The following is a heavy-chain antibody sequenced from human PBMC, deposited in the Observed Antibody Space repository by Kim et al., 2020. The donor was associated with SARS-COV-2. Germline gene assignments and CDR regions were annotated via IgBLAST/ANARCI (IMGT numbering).Heavy chain of an antibody. V-gene: IGHV4-59*01. Sequence: SETLSLTCTVSGASISSYYWSWIRQPPGKGLEWIGYVYDSGSTNYNPSLKSRVTISIDTSMNHFSLKLTSVTAADTAVYYCARDRGDRSGWYGSSDCAGMDAWGQGTTVTVSS. CDR3: ARDRGDRSGWYGSSDCAGMDA. CDR2: VYDSGST. D-gene: IGHD6-19*01. CDR1: GASISSYY. J-gene: IGHJ6*02.